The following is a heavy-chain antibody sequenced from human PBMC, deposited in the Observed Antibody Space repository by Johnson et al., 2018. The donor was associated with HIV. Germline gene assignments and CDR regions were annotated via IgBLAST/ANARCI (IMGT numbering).Heavy chain of an antibody. J-gene: IGHJ3*02. CDR1: GFTFSSYD. CDR2: IKQDGSEK. D-gene: IGHD1-26*01. CDR3: ARDKWEPNVFDS. Sequence: EVQLVESGGGLVQPGGSLRLSCAASGFTFSSYDMHWVRQATGKGLEWVANIKQDGSEKYYVDSVKGRFTISRDNAKNSLYLQMNSLRADDTAVYYCARDKWEPNVFDSWGQGTMVTVS. V-gene: IGHV3-7*05.